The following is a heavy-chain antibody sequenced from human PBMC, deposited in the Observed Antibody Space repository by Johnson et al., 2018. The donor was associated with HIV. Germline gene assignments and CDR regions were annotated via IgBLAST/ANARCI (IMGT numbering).Heavy chain of an antibody. D-gene: IGHD5-18*01. CDR2: ISGSGGST. J-gene: IGHJ3*02. Sequence: VQLVESGGCLVQPGGSLRLSCVASGFTVRRNYMSWVRQAPGKGLEWVSAISGSGGSTYYADSVKGRFTISRDNSKNTLYLQMNSLRAEDTAAFYCVRERQSGTMQLWLRVNDAFDIWGQGTMVTVSS. V-gene: IGHV3-23*04. CDR3: VRERQSGTMQLWLRVNDAFDI. CDR1: GFTVRRNY.